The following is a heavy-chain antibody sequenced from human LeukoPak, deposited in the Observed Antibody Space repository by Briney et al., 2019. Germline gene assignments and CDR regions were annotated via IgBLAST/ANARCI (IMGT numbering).Heavy chain of an antibody. CDR2: TYSSGST. V-gene: IGHV4-59*08. Sequence: SETLSLTCTVSGGSVNNNYWGWIRQPPGKGLEWVGYTYSSGSTTYNPSLESRLTISIDTSKNHFSLKLSSVTAADTAVYYCAKRAVTTAGDLWFDPWGQGTLVTVSS. D-gene: IGHD2-21*01. CDR3: AKRAVTTAGDLWFDP. J-gene: IGHJ5*02. CDR1: GGSVNNNY.